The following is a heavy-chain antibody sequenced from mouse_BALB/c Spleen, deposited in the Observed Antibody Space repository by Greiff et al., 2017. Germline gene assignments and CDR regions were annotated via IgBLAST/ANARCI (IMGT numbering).Heavy chain of an antibody. Sequence: VQLQQSGAELVKPGASVKLSCTASAFNIKDTYMPWWKQRPEQGLEWIGRIDPANGNTKYDPKFQGKATITADTSSNTAYLQLSSLTSEDTAVYYCAGGSSFAWFAYWGQGTLVTVSA. CDR2: IDPANGNT. J-gene: IGHJ3*01. V-gene: IGHV14-3*02. D-gene: IGHD1-1*01. CDR1: AFNIKDTY. CDR3: AGGSSFAWFAY.